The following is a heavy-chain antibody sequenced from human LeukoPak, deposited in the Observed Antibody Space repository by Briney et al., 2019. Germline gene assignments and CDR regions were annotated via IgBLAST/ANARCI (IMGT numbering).Heavy chain of an antibody. V-gene: IGHV5-51*01. Sequence: GESLKISCKASGYIFTDYWIGWVRHVPGKGLEWLGNINPGDSRITHSPSFQGQVTPSADKSITTAYLQWNNLQASDTAIYYCARHFDSSWLAYWGQGTLVTVSS. D-gene: IGHD6-13*01. CDR3: ARHFDSSWLAY. CDR2: INPGDSRI. CDR1: GYIFTDYW. J-gene: IGHJ4*02.